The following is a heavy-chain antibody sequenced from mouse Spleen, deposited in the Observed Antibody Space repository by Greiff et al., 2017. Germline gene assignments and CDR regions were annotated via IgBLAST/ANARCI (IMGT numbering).Heavy chain of an antibody. J-gene: IGHJ3*01. V-gene: IGHV1-64*01. Sequence: QVQLKESGAELVKPGASVKLSCKASGYTFTSYWMHWVKQRPGQGLEWIGMIHPNSGSTNYNEKFKSKATLTVDKSSSTAYMQLSSLTSEDSAVYYCADYGSSYEFAYWGQGTLVTVSA. CDR3: ADYGSSYEFAY. D-gene: IGHD1-1*01. CDR2: IHPNSGST. CDR1: GYTFTSYW.